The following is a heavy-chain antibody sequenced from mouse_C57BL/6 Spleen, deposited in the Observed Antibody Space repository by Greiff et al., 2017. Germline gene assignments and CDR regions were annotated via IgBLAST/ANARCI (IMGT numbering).Heavy chain of an antibody. V-gene: IGHV14-2*01. Sequence: VQLQQSGAELVKPGASVKLSCTASGFNIKDYYMHWVKQRTEQGLEWIGRIDPEDGESKYAPKFQGKATITADTSSNTAYLQLSSLTSEDTAGYYCARSFITTVVPFAYWGQGTLVTVSA. CDR1: GFNIKDYY. CDR3: ARSFITTVVPFAY. CDR2: IDPEDGES. D-gene: IGHD1-1*01. J-gene: IGHJ3*01.